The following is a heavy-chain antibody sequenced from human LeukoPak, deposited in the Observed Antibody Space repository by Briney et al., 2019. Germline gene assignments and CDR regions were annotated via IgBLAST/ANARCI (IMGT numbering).Heavy chain of an antibody. CDR2: IYWDYDK. J-gene: IGHJ6*03. D-gene: IGHD4-11*01. CDR3: AHLRDAYSRDYMDV. CDR1: GFSLTSTGVG. Sequence: SGPTLVKPTQTLTLTCTFSGFSLTSTGVGVGCIRQPPGKALEWLGLIYWDYDKRYIPSLKSRLTITKDTSKNQVVLTTTNMDPVDTATYYCAHLRDAYSRDYMDVWGKGTTVTVSS. V-gene: IGHV2-5*02.